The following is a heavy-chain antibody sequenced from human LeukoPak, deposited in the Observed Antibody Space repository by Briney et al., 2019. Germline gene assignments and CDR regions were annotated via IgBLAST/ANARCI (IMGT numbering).Heavy chain of an antibody. CDR2: ISTRGNA. J-gene: IGHJ3*02. D-gene: IGHD3-10*01. CDR1: GGSISSFY. Sequence: SETLSLTCSVSGGSISSFYWSWVRQPAGKGLEWIGRISTRGNADYNPSLKSRVTLSVDTSKNQFSLKLSSVTAADTAVYYCARDRNYYGSGSPGAFDIWGQGTMVTVSS. V-gene: IGHV4-4*07. CDR3: ARDRNYYGSGSPGAFDI.